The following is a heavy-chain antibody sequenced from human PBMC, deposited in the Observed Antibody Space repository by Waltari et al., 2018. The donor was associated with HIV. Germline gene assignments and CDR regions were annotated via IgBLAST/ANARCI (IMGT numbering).Heavy chain of an antibody. Sequence: EDHLVESGGGLVQPGGSLRLSCAASGFPFDDYATHWVRQGLGKGLEWVSGISWNSGTKDYADSVKGRFAISRDNAKSFLYLQMNSLKTEDTALYDCAKDTSIGSGWKNVFDIWGQGIMVTVSS. CDR2: ISWNSGTK. CDR1: GFPFDDYA. D-gene: IGHD6-19*01. CDR3: AKDTSIGSGWKNVFDI. V-gene: IGHV3-9*01. J-gene: IGHJ3*02.